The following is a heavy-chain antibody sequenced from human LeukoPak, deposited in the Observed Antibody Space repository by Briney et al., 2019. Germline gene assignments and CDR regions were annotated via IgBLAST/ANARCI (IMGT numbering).Heavy chain of an antibody. D-gene: IGHD5-12*01. CDR1: GFTFSNYG. J-gene: IGHJ6*02. CDR2: ISHEGSAK. CDR3: ARPPRGGYVTYYGMDV. Sequence: GGSLRLSCAASGFTFSNYGMHWVRQAPGKGLEWVAVISHEGSAKFYADSVEGRFTISRDNANNSLYLQMNSLRAEDTAVYCCARPPRGGYVTYYGMDVWGQGTTVTVSS. V-gene: IGHV3-30*03.